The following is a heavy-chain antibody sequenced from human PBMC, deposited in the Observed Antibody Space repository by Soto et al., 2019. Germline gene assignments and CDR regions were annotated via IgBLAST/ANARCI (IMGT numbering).Heavy chain of an antibody. J-gene: IGHJ4*02. CDR2: VYPGDSDT. D-gene: IGHD1-1*01. CDR1: AYSFTNNW. CDR3: ASPTTGEN. V-gene: IGHV5-51*03. Sequence: EVQLVQSGAEVKKAGESLKISCKGSAYSFTNNWIGWLRQMPVKGLEWMGIVYPGDSDTRYSPSFQVLVTNSADKYISTAYLQWSSLKDSDSAMYDCASPTTGENWGQGTLVTVSS.